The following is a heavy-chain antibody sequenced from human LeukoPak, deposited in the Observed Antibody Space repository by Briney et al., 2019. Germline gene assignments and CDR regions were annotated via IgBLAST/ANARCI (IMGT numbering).Heavy chain of an antibody. CDR3: ARDPHEDECNSLDS. CDR1: GGSFSGYY. J-gene: IGHJ4*02. Sequence: SETLSLTCAVYGGSFSGYYWSWIRQPPEKGLEWIGEINHSGSTNHNPCLKSRVTIAVDTSKNQFSLKLSSVTAAETAVYYCARDPHEDECNSLDSWGQGILVTVSS. CDR2: INHSGST. D-gene: IGHD2-15*01. V-gene: IGHV4-34*01.